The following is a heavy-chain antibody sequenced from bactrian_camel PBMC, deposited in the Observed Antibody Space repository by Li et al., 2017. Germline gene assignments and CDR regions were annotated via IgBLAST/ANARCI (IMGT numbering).Heavy chain of an antibody. D-gene: IGHD5*01. CDR1: GGTEDGFY. J-gene: IGHJ4*01. Sequence: HVQLVESGGGSVQAGGSVRLSCVTSGGTEDGFYVAWIRQAPGKGREAVAAIYTAGGGDTYYTDSVKGRFFISLDSAKTTLTLQMNSLQTEDTAVYTCAAGITSRHNVGYCFPNKYYGQGTQVTVS. V-gene: IGHV3-2*01. CDR2: IYTAGGGDT.